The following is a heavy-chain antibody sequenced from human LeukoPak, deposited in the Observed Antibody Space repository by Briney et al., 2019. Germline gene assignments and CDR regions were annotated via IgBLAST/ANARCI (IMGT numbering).Heavy chain of an antibody. V-gene: IGHV4-59*08. D-gene: IGHD1-14*01. CDR2: INYSGST. Sequence: SETLSLTCTVSGGSISTYYWSWIRQPPGKGLEWIGYINYSGSTNYNPSLNSRVTISVDTSKNQFSLKLSSVTAADTAVYYCARRGSGASLEYYFDLWGRGTLVTVSS. J-gene: IGHJ2*01. CDR3: ARRGSGASLEYYFDL. CDR1: GGSISTYY.